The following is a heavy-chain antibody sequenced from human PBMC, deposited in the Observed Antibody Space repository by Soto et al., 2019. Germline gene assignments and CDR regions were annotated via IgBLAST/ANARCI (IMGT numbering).Heavy chain of an antibody. D-gene: IGHD6-19*01. CDR2: TYWDDDK. CDR3: AHRAVLHSVALYYFDY. CDR1: VFSLSTSGVG. J-gene: IGHJ4*02. Sequence: SGPTLVNPTQTLTLTCTFSVFSLSTSGVGVGWIRQPPGKALEWLALTYWDDDKRYSPSLKSRLTITKDTSKNQVVLTMTNMDPVDTATYYCAHRAVLHSVALYYFDYWGQGTLVTVSS. V-gene: IGHV2-5*02.